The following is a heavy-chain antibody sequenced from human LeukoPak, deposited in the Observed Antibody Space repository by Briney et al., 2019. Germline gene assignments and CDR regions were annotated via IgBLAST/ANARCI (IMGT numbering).Heavy chain of an antibody. D-gene: IGHD6-19*01. CDR1: GYTFTSYG. CDR3: ARDGYSSGWYEGGWFDP. V-gene: IGHV1-18*04. CDR2: ISAYNGNT. J-gene: IGHJ5*02. Sequence: ASVKVSCKASGYTFTSYGISWVRHAPGQGLEWMGWISAYNGNTNYAQKLQGRVTMTTDTSTSTAYMELRSLRSDDTAVYYCARDGYSSGWYEGGWFDPWGQGTLVTVSS.